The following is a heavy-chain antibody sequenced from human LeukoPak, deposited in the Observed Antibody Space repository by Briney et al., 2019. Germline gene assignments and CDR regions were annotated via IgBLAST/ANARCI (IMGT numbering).Heavy chain of an antibody. V-gene: IGHV1-69*02. D-gene: IGHD6-19*01. Sequence: AASVKVSCKASGGTFSSYSITWVRQAPGQGLEWVGRIIPMLGIANYAQKFQGRVTITADKSTSTAYMELSSLRSEDTAVYYCARGENRYTNGWEIDYWGQGALVTVSS. CDR2: IIPMLGIA. CDR1: GGTFSSYS. J-gene: IGHJ4*02. CDR3: ARGENRYTNGWEIDY.